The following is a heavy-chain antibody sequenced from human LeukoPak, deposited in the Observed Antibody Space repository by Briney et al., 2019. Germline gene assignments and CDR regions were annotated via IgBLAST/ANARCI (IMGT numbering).Heavy chain of an antibody. Sequence: SETLSLTCTVSGGSISSSSYYWSWIRQPPGKGLEWIGYIYYSGSTNYNPSLKSRVTISVDTSKNQFSLKLSSVTAADTAVYYCARGYTPMDYWGQGTLVTVSS. D-gene: IGHD5-18*01. J-gene: IGHJ4*02. CDR2: IYYSGST. V-gene: IGHV4-61*01. CDR1: GGSISSSSYY. CDR3: ARGYTPMDY.